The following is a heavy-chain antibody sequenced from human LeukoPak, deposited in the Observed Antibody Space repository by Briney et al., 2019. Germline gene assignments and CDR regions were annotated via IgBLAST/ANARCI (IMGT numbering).Heavy chain of an antibody. Sequence: PSETLSLTCTVSGGSISSYYWNWIRQPPGKGLEWIGYIYYSGSTNYNPSLKSRVTISVDTSKNQFSLKLSSVTAADTAVYYCARTAAALAIPDYWGQGTLVTVSS. CDR1: GGSISSYY. D-gene: IGHD6-13*01. CDR3: ARTAAALAIPDY. CDR2: IYYSGST. V-gene: IGHV4-59*01. J-gene: IGHJ4*02.